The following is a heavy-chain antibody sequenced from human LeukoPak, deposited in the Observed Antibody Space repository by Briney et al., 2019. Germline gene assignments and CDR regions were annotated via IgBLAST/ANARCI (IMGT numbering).Heavy chain of an antibody. Sequence: SHTLSLTCAISGDIVSSNTAAWNWIRQSPSRGLEWLGRTLYRSKWYNDYAVSVKSRITINPDTSKNQFSLQLNFVTPEDTAVYYCAREVAGTYAFDYWGQGTLVTVSS. J-gene: IGHJ4*02. CDR2: TLYRSKWYN. D-gene: IGHD6-19*01. CDR1: GDIVSSNTAA. V-gene: IGHV6-1*01. CDR3: AREVAGTYAFDY.